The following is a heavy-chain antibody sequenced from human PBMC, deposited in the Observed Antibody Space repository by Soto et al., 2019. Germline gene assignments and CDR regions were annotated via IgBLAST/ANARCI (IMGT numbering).Heavy chain of an antibody. CDR2: IWYDGSNK. D-gene: IGHD3-3*01. Sequence: QVQLVESGGGVVQPGRSLRLSCAASGFTFSSYGMHWVRQAPGKGLEWVAVIWYDGSNKYYADSVKGRFTISRDNSKNTLYLQMNGLRAEDTAVYYCARDLGFLEWLFRGVDYWGQGTLVTVSS. V-gene: IGHV3-33*01. J-gene: IGHJ4*02. CDR3: ARDLGFLEWLFRGVDY. CDR1: GFTFSSYG.